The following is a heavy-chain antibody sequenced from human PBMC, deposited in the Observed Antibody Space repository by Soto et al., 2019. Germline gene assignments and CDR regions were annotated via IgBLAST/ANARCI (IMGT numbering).Heavy chain of an antibody. J-gene: IGHJ6*02. CDR2: IYAGDSDT. CDR1: GYSFSTYW. D-gene: IGHD5-12*01. Sequence: GESLKISCKGSGYSFSTYWIGWVRQMPGEGLEWMGIIYAGDSDTRYSPSFQGQVTISVDKSISTAYLQWSSLKASDTAMYYCARRPGGDRRGYSGPLSRSYGMDVCGQGPTVTVYS. CDR3: ARRPGGDRRGYSGPLSRSYGMDV. V-gene: IGHV5-51*01.